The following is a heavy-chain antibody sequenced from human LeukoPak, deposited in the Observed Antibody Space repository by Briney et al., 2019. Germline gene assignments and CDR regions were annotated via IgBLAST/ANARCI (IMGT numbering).Heavy chain of an antibody. Sequence: SETLSLTCTVSGGSISSSSYYWGWIRQPPGKGLEWIGSIYYSGSTYYNPSLKSRVTISVDTSKNQFSLKLSSVTAADTAVYYCARGTTAAGDQTFDYWGQGTLVTVSS. CDR3: ARGTTAAGDQTFDY. V-gene: IGHV4-39*07. CDR1: GGSISSSSYY. CDR2: IYYSGST. D-gene: IGHD6-13*01. J-gene: IGHJ4*02.